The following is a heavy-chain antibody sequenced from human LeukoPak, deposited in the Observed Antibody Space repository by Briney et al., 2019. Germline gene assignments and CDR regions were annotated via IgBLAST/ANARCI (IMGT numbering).Heavy chain of an antibody. CDR1: GFTFDDYG. D-gene: IGHD2-2*01. V-gene: IGHV3-20*01. CDR3: ASSCSSTSCYGRDV. Sequence: PGGSLRLSCAASGFTFDDYGMSWVRQAPGKGLEWVSGINWNGGSTGYADSVKGRFTISRDNAKNSLYLQMNSLRAEDTALYHCASSCSSTSCYGRDVWGNGTTVTVSS. CDR2: INWNGGST. J-gene: IGHJ6*04.